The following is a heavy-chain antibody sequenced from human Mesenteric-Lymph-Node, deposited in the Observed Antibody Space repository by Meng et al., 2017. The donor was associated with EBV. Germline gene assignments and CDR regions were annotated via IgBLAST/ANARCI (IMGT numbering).Heavy chain of an antibody. CDR1: VDSFSVGKW. V-gene: IGHV4-4*03. D-gene: IGHD2-21*01. Sequence: PGSGPGLVKPPGSRPLPCAVSVDSFSVGKWGNGVRQSPGKGLEWIGEIYPTGSTNYSPSFESRVTMSVDKSNNQFSLILNSVTAADTAMYYCARGVLFRGVIDLYYFDYWGQGTLVTVSS. CDR3: ARGVLFRGVIDLYYFDY. CDR2: IYPTGST. J-gene: IGHJ4*02.